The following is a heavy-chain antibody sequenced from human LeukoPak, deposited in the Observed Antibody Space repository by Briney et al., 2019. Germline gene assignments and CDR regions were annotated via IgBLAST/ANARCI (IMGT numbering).Heavy chain of an antibody. CDR2: ISSSGSTI. CDR1: GFTFSDYY. D-gene: IGHD1-26*01. CDR3: ARDSGRYGYYMDV. V-gene: IGHV3-11*04. J-gene: IGHJ6*04. Sequence: PGGSLRLSCAASGFTFSDYYMSWIRQAPGKWLEWVSYISSSGSTIYYADSVKGRFTISRDNAKNSVYLQMNSLRVEDTAVYYCARDSGRYGYYMDVWGKGTTVTVSS.